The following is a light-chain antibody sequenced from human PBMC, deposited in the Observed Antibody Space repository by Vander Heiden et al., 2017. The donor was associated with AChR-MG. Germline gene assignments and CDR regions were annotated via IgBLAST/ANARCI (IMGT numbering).Light chain of an antibody. CDR1: QSGSNS. CDR2: DAS. J-gene: IGKJ5*01. CDR3: QQRTSTIT. Sequence: IVLTQSPATLSLSPGERATLSCRASQSGSNSLAWYQQKPGQAPRLLIYDASNRATGTPARFSGSGFGTDFTLAISSLEPEDFAVYYWQQRTSTITFGQGTRLEIK. V-gene: IGKV3-11*01.